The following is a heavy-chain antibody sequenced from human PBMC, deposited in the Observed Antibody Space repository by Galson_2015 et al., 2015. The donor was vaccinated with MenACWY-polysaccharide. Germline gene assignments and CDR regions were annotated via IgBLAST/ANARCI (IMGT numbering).Heavy chain of an antibody. J-gene: IGHJ4*02. Sequence: SLRLSCAASGFIFSSDWMHWVRHDPGKGLVWVSRITSDGTTAYADSVRGRFTISRDNAKKTLYLQMNSLRAEDTAVYYCARDGSYKLDYWGQGVSVTVSS. V-gene: IGHV3-74*03. D-gene: IGHD1-1*01. CDR2: ITSDGTT. CDR1: GFIFSSDW. CDR3: ARDGSYKLDY.